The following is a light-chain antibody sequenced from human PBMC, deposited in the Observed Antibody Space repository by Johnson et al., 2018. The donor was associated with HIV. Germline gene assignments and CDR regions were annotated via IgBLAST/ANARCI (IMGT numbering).Light chain of an antibody. CDR3: GTWDSSMSAV. Sequence: QSVLTQPPSVSAAPGQKVTISCSGSSSNIGSHYVSWYQQVPGTAPRLVIYDTIKRHSGIPDRFSGSKSGTSATLGIPGLKTGDEADYYCGTWDSSMSAVFGSGTKVTVL. J-gene: IGLJ1*01. CDR1: SSNIGSHY. CDR2: DTI. V-gene: IGLV1-51*01.